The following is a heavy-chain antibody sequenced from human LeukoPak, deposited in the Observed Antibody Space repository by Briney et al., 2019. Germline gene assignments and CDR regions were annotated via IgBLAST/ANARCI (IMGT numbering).Heavy chain of an antibody. D-gene: IGHD3-3*01. V-gene: IGHV4-31*03. J-gene: IGHJ5*02. CDR2: VCYSGST. Sequence: NPSQTLSLTFTVPGDSISSGADYSSWIRQPPGKGLEWIGYVCYSGSTYYNPSLKSRVNMSVNTSKNQFSLKLNSVTAADTAVYYCAREREYVFSNWFDPWGQGTLVTISS. CDR1: GDSISSGADY. CDR3: AREREYVFSNWFDP.